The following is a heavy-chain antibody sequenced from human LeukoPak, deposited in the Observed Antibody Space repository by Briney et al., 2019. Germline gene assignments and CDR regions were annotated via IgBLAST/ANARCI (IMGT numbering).Heavy chain of an antibody. V-gene: IGHV4-59*12. Sequence: SETLSLTCTVSGGSISGYYWSWIRQPPGKGLEWIGYIYFSGTTNYNPSLKSRVTISVDTSKNQFSLKLSSVTAADTAVYYCARDRSKNWFDPWGQGTLVTVSS. CDR3: ARDRSKNWFDP. CDR2: IYFSGTT. J-gene: IGHJ5*02. CDR1: GGSISGYY.